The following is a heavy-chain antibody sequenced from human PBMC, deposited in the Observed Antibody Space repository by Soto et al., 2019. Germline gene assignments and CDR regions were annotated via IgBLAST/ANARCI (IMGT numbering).Heavy chain of an antibody. CDR2: VSYAGTDR. J-gene: IGHJ3*02. CDR1: GFTFNSYG. D-gene: IGHD3-22*01. CDR3: VKEVRYNYDSGGVDAFEI. Sequence: QVQLVESGGGVVQPGRSLRLSCAASGFTFNSYGIHWVRQAPGTGLEWVAVVSYAGTDRFYADSVKGRYTISRDSSKNMVYLQMNSLRVDDTAVYYCVKEVRYNYDSGGVDAFEICGQGTMVTVSS. V-gene: IGHV3-30*18.